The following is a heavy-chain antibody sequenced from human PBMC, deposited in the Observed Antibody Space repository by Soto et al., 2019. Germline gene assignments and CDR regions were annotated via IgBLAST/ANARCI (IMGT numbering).Heavy chain of an antibody. V-gene: IGHV3-48*03. CDR1: GFTFGNYA. J-gene: IGHJ5*02. D-gene: IGHD1-7*01. CDR2: ISSSGSTI. Sequence: GGSLRLSCAASGFTFGNYAMTWVRQAPGKGLEWVSYISSSGSTIYYADSVKGRFTISRDNANNSLYLQMTSLRAEDTAVYYCARVGGTGTGWFDPWGQGTLVTVSS. CDR3: ARVGGTGTGWFDP.